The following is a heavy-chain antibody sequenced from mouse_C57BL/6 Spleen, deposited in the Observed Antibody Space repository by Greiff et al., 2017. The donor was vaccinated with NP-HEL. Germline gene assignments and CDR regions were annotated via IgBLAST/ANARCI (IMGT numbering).Heavy chain of an antibody. CDR1: GYTFTSYW. CDR3: AREGLIRALSYAMDY. J-gene: IGHJ4*01. CDR2: IHPNSGST. D-gene: IGHD1-3*01. V-gene: IGHV1-64*01. Sequence: VQLQQPGAELVKPGASVKLSCKASGYTFTSYWMHWVKQRPGQGLEWIGMIHPNSGSTNYNEKFKSKATLTVDKSSSTAYMQLSSLTSEDSAVYYCAREGLIRALSYAMDYWGQGTSVTVSS.